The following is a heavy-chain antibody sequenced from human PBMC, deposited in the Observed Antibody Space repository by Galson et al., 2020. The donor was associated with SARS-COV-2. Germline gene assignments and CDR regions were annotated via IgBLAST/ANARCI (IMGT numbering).Heavy chain of an antibody. CDR1: GFTFSSYA. CDR3: AKDSGDSSGDFDY. D-gene: IGHD3-22*01. Sequence: TGGSLRLSCADSGFTFSSYAMSWIRQAPGKGLEWVSAITGSGGSIFYADSVKGRFTISRDNSKNTLYLQMNSLRAEDTALYYCAKDSGDSSGDFDYWGQGTLVTVSS. V-gene: IGHV3-23*01. J-gene: IGHJ4*02. CDR2: ITGSGGSI.